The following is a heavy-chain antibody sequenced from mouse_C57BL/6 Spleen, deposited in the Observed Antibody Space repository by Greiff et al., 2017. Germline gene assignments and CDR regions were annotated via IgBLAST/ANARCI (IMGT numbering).Heavy chain of an antibody. D-gene: IGHD2-1*01. Sequence: VQLQQSGAELVMPGASVKLSCKASGYTFTSYWMHWVKQRPGQGLEWIGEIDPSDSYTNYNQKFKGKSTLTVDKSSSTAYMQLSSLTSEDSAVYYCALYYGNYVKYWGQGTTLTVSS. CDR3: ALYYGNYVKY. J-gene: IGHJ2*01. CDR1: GYTFTSYW. CDR2: IDPSDSYT. V-gene: IGHV1-69*01.